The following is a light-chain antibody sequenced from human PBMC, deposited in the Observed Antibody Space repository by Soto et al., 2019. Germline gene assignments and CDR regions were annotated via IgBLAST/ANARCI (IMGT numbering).Light chain of an antibody. V-gene: IGLV1-40*01. CDR2: GST. CDR3: QSYDNSLGAYG. CDR1: SSDIAAGSE. Sequence: QSVLTQPPSLSGAPGRRVTISCTGSSSDIAAGSEVHWYQQLPGTAPKLLIFGSTNRPSGVPDRFSGSKSATSASLAITGLQAEDEADYYCQSYDNSLGAYGFGTGTKVTVL. J-gene: IGLJ1*01.